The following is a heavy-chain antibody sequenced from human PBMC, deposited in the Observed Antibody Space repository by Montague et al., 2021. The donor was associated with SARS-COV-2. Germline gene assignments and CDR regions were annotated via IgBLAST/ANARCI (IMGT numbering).Heavy chain of an antibody. V-gene: IGHV3-23*01. J-gene: IGHJ4*02. CDR1: GFTFSSYA. D-gene: IGHD3-10*01. CDR3: AKSLSSGSYYSSYFDY. CDR2: ISGSGGST. Sequence: SLRLSCTVSGFTFSSYAMSWVRQAPGKGLEWVSVISGSGGSTYYADSVKGRFTISRDDSKNTLYLQVNSLRAEDTAVYYCAKSLSSGSYYSSYFDYWGQGTLVTVSS.